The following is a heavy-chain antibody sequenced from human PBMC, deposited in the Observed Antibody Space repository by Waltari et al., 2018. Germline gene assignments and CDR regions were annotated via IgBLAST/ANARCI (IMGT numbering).Heavy chain of an antibody. CDR1: GFTFGSYW. Sequence: EVQLVVSGGGVVQPGGSMSLSCAAAGFTFGSYWDIWVPQAPGKGLEWVANLKQDGSAKYYVDSVKGRFTISRDNAQNSLYLQMNSLRADDTAVYYCATWYSSSSSSYWYFDLWGSGTLVTVSS. J-gene: IGHJ2*01. D-gene: IGHD6-6*01. V-gene: IGHV3-7*01. CDR2: LKQDGSAK. CDR3: ATWYSSSSSSYWYFDL.